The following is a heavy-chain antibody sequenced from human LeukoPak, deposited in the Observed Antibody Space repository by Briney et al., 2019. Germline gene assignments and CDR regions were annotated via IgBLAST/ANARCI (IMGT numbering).Heavy chain of an antibody. D-gene: IGHD3-22*01. V-gene: IGHV3-66*01. CDR2: IYSSGRT. Sequence: GGSLRLSCAASGFTVSTNYMSWVRQAPGKGLEWVSVIYSSGRTYYADSVKDRFTISRDNSKNTLYLQMNSLRAEDTALYYCARESNSGYYLSYWGQGTLVAVSS. J-gene: IGHJ4*02. CDR3: ARESNSGYYLSY. CDR1: GFTVSTNY.